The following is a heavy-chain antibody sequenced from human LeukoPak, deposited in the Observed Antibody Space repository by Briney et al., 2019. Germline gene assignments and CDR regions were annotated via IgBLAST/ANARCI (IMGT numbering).Heavy chain of an antibody. CDR3: AKRGAYDSSGYCLDF. CDR2: ISSGITYI. V-gene: IGHV3-21*04. D-gene: IGHD3-22*01. Sequence: GGSLRLSCAASGFTCSSYAMNWVRQAPGEGLEWVSSISSGITYIYYADSVKGRFTISRDNSKNTLYLQMSSLRGEDTAVYYCAKRGAYDSSGYCLDFWGLGTLVTVSS. CDR1: GFTCSSYA. J-gene: IGHJ4*02.